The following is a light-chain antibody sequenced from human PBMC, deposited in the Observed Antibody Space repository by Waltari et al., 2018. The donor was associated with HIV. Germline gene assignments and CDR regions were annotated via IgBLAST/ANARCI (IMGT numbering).Light chain of an antibody. V-gene: IGLV1-40*01. Sequence: QSVLTQPPSVSGAPGQRVTIPCTGSSSHIGAGFAVHWYQQLPGTAPKLLIYGNTNRPSGVPDRFSGSKSGTSASLAITGLQAEDEADYYCQSYDSSLSGWGVFGGGTKLTVL. CDR2: GNT. J-gene: IGLJ2*01. CDR3: QSYDSSLSGWGV. CDR1: SSHIGAGFA.